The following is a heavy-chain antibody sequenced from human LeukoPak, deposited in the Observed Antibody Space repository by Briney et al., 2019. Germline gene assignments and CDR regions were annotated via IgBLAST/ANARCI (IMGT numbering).Heavy chain of an antibody. D-gene: IGHD6-19*01. V-gene: IGHV3-33*06. CDR2: IWYDGSNK. CDR1: GFTFSSYG. Sequence: GGSLRLSCAASGFTFSSYGMHWVRQAPGKGLEWVAVIWYDGSNKYYADSVKGRFTISRDNSKNTLHLQMNSLRAEDTAVYYCANLAVAGAIDYWGQGTLVTVSS. J-gene: IGHJ4*02. CDR3: ANLAVAGAIDY.